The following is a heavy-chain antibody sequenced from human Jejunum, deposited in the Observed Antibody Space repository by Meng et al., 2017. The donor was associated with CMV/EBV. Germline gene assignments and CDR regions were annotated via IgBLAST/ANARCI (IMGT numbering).Heavy chain of an antibody. Sequence: ATGYPLNGYGIGWVGQAPGQGFEWLGRVHGDCGYPNDAQKFPGRITMTTDTSTSTAYMELRSLRYDDTAIYYCARDLFVQSLGMDYWGQGTLVTVSS. CDR3: ARDLFVQSLGMDY. CDR1: GYPLNGYG. CDR2: VHGDCGYP. V-gene: IGHV1-18*01. J-gene: IGHJ4*02. D-gene: IGHD3-3*01.